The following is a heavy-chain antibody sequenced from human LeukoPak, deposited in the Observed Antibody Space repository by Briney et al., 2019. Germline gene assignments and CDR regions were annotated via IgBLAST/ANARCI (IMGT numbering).Heavy chain of an antibody. D-gene: IGHD2-2*01. CDR1: GFTFDDYA. Sequence: PGGSLRLSCAASGFTFDDYAMHWVRQAPGKGLEWVSGISWNSGSIGYADSVKGRFTISRDNSKNTLYLQMNSLRAEDTAVYYCAKDPYCSSTSCSDYWGQGTLVTVSS. V-gene: IGHV3-9*01. J-gene: IGHJ4*02. CDR2: ISWNSGSI. CDR3: AKDPYCSSTSCSDY.